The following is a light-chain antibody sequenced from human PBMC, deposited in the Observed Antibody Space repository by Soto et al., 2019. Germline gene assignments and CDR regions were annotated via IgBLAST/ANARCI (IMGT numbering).Light chain of an antibody. J-gene: IGKJ1*01. V-gene: IGKV3-20*01. Sequence: ESVLTQSPGTLSLYPGERATPSCRASQSVSSNHLAWYQQKRGQPPRLLIYGASSRSTGTPGRFSGSGSGTDFTLTITRLEPEDFAVYYCQQYGSSPQTFGQGTKVDIK. CDR3: QQYGSSPQT. CDR2: GAS. CDR1: QSVSSNH.